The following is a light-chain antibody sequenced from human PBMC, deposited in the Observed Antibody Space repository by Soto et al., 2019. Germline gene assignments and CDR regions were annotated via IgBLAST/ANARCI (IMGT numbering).Light chain of an antibody. CDR2: AAS. V-gene: IGKV1-9*01. CDR3: QQLKSYPIT. CDR1: QGISSD. Sequence: IPLTQSPSVLSASVGDRGTITCRASQGISSDLAWYQQNPGKAPKLLIYAASTLQSGVPSRFSGSGSGTEFTLTISSLQPEDFATYYCQQLKSYPITFGQGTRLEIK. J-gene: IGKJ5*01.